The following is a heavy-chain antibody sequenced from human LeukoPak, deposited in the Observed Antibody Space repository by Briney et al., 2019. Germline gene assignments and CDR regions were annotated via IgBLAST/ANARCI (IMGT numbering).Heavy chain of an antibody. CDR3: STYRQQLARDY. J-gene: IGHJ4*02. CDR1: GFTFTSYS. V-gene: IGHV3-48*01. Sequence: PGRSLRLSCAASGFTFTSYSMIWVRQAPGNWLESISYISTGGTTMYYADSVKGRFIISRDNAKNSLYLQMNSLRAEDTAVYYCSTYRQQLARDYWGQGTLVTVSS. D-gene: IGHD6-13*01. CDR2: ISTGGTTM.